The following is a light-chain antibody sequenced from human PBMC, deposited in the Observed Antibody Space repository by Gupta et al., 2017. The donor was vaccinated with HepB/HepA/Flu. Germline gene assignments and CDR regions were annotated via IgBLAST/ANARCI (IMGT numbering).Light chain of an antibody. V-gene: IGKV3-20*01. CDR2: GAS. Sequence: ETVLTQSPGTLSLSPGERVTLSCRASQSVSSSYLAWYQQKPGQAPRLLIYGASSRATGIPDRFSGSGSGTDFSLTISRLEPEDFAVYYCHQYDNSPQTFGQGTTVEIK. J-gene: IGKJ1*01. CDR3: HQYDNSPQT. CDR1: QSVSSSY.